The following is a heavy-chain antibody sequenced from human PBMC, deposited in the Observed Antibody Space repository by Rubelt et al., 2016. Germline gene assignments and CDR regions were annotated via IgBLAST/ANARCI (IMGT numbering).Heavy chain of an antibody. J-gene: IGHJ4*02. CDR1: GGSISSGAYK. V-gene: IGHV3-7*01. Sequence: LQLQASGPGLVKPSETLSVTCAVSGGSISSGAYKLAWVRRPPGQGLGWVANISQDGSDEYYADSVRGRFTISRDNDKNSLYLQMNSLRGEDTAVYYCARDLSAAVAQWGQGTLVTVSS. CDR2: ISQDGSDE. CDR3: ARDLSAAVAQ. D-gene: IGHD6-19*01.